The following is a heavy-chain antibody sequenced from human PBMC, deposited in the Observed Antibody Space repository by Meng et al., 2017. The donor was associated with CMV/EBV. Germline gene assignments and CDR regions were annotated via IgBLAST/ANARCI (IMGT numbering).Heavy chain of an antibody. CDR3: ARGDPVLRFLEWLPRCYGMDV. J-gene: IGHJ6*02. D-gene: IGHD3-3*01. Sequence: SETLSLTCAVYGGSFSGYYWSWIRQPPGKGLEWIGEINHSGSTNYNPSLKSRVTISVDTSKNQFSLKLSSVTAADTAVYYCARGDPVLRFLEWLPRCYGMDVWGQGTTVTVSS. CDR2: INHSGST. CDR1: GGSFSGYY. V-gene: IGHV4-34*01.